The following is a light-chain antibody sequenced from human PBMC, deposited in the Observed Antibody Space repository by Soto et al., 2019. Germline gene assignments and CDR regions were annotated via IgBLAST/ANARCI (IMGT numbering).Light chain of an antibody. CDR2: EVS. CDR3: SSYTRSSTLVV. V-gene: IGLV2-14*01. Sequence: QSVLTQPASVSGSPGQSITISCTGTSSDVGGYNYVSWYQQHPGKAPKLMIYEVSNRPSGVSNRFSGSKSGNTAPLTISGLQAEDEADYYCSSYTRSSTLVVFGTGTKVTVL. J-gene: IGLJ1*01. CDR1: SSDVGGYNY.